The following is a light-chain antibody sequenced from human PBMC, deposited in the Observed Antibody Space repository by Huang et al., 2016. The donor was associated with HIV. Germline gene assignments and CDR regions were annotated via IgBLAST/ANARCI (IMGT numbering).Light chain of an antibody. V-gene: IGKV4-1*01. Sequence: DIVMTQSPASLALSLSARAAINCTSSHTLSYGSSDKNYLNCYQVNPGQPPKLLISWSSVRESGVPDRFSGSVNGTHVNRTISSLQAEDVSGNYCQQYYSIFQTFGEGTNVEV. CDR1: HTLSYGSSDKNY. J-gene: IGKJ1*01. CDR3: QQYYSIFQT. CDR2: WSS.